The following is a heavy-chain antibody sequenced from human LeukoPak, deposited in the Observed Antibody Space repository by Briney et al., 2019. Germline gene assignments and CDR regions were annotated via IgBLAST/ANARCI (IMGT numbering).Heavy chain of an antibody. CDR3: AKGYSGTYGCLDY. CDR1: GFTFSSYG. D-gene: IGHD5-12*01. CDR2: ISYDGSNK. V-gene: IGHV3-30*18. Sequence: GGSLRLSCAASGFTFSSYGMHWVRQAPGKGLEWVAVISYDGSNKYYADSVKGRFTISRDNSKNTLYLQMNSLRAEDTAVYYCAKGYSGTYGCLDYWGQGTLVTVSS. J-gene: IGHJ4*02.